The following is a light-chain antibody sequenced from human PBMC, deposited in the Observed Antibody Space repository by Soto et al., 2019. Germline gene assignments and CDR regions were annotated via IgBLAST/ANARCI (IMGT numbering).Light chain of an antibody. Sequence: GDRITINCRASQSISTWLAWYQQKPGEAPKLLIYKASNIESGVPSRFSGSGSQTDFTLTISSLQPDDFATYYCQQYNSYSWKFGQGTKVDI. CDR1: QSISTW. V-gene: IGKV1-5*03. CDR3: QQYNSYSWK. J-gene: IGKJ1*01. CDR2: KAS.